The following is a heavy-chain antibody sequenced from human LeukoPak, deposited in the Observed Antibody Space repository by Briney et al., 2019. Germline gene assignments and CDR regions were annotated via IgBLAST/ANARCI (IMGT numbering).Heavy chain of an antibody. CDR1: GGSFSGYY. J-gene: IGHJ4*02. V-gene: IGHV4-34*01. CDR3: ARVTDY. CDR2: INHSGST. Sequence: NPSETLSLTCAVYGGSFSGYYWSWIRQPPGKGLEWIGEINHSGSTNYNPSLKSRVTISVDTSKNQFSLKLSSVTAADTAVNYCARVTDYWGQGTLVTVSS.